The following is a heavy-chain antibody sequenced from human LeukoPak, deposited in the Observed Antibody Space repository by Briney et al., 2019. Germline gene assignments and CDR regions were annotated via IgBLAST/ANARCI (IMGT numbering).Heavy chain of an antibody. D-gene: IGHD3-10*01. CDR1: GFTFSSYG. J-gene: IGHJ6*04. CDR2: ISYDGSNK. CDR3: AKEDGSGSPATDYGMDV. V-gene: IGHV3-30*18. Sequence: GSLRLSCAASGFTFSSYGMHWVRQAPGKGLEWVAVISYDGSNKYYADSVKGRFTISRDNSKNTLYLQMNSLRAEDTAVYYCAKEDGSGSPATDYGMDVWGKGTTVTVSS.